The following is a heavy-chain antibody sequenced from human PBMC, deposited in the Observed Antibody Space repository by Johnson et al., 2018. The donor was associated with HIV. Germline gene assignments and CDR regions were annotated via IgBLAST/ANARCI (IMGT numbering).Heavy chain of an antibody. CDR3: TRTDDTYNYDISGYVDAFDI. Sequence: QAPGKGLEWVAVISYDGSNKFYADSVKGRLTISRDNSKNTLYLQMNSLRSEDTAVYFCTRTDDTYNYDISGYVDAFDIWGQGTMVTVSS. CDR2: ISYDGSNK. J-gene: IGHJ3*02. V-gene: IGHV3-33*05. D-gene: IGHD3-22*01.